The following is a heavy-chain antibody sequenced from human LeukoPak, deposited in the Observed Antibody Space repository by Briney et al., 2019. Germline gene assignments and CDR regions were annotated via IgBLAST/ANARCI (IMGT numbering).Heavy chain of an antibody. D-gene: IGHD6-13*01. V-gene: IGHV4-4*08. J-gene: IGHJ6*03. CDR1: GGSISSHY. CDR3: ARGIAAAGTLGYYYYMDV. CDR2: IYTSGST. Sequence: SETLSLTCTVSGGSISSHYWSWIRQPPGRGLEWIGYIYTSGSTNYNPSLKSRVTISVDTSKNQFSLKLSSVTAADTAVYYCARGIAAAGTLGYYYYMDVWGKGTTVTVSS.